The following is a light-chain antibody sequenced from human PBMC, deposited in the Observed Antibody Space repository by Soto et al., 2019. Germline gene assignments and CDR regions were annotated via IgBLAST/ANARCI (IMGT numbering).Light chain of an antibody. J-gene: IGKJ3*01. CDR3: EQFGSSPGFT. CDR2: AAS. V-gene: IGKV3-20*01. CDR1: QSINNRY. Sequence: EIGLTQSPGTLSLSPGERATLSCRASQSINNRYLAWYQQKPGQALRLLIYAASSRSTGIPDRFSGSESVTDFTLTISGLEPDDLAVYYGEQFGSSPGFTCGPGTKVDIK.